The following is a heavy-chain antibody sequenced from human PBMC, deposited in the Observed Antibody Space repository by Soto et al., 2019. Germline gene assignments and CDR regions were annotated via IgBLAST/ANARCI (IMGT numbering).Heavy chain of an antibody. V-gene: IGHV4-34*01. CDR3: ARGRFVYSWFDP. J-gene: IGHJ5*02. Sequence: QVQLQQWGAGLLKPSETLSLTCAVYGGSFSGYYWSWIRQPPGKGLEWIGEINHSGSTNYNPSLKSQVPQSVDLSKNQFSPKMSSVTAADTAVYYCARGRFVYSWFDPWGQGTLVTVSS. CDR2: INHSGST. CDR1: GGSFSGYY. D-gene: IGHD2-15*01.